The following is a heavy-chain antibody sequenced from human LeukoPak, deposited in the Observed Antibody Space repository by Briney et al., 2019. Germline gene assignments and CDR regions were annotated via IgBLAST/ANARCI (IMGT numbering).Heavy chain of an antibody. CDR2: IIHSGST. V-gene: IGHV4-34*12. Sequence: SETLSLTCAVYGGSFSGYYWSWIRQPPGKGLEWIGEIIHSGSTNYNPSLKSRVTISVDTSKNQFSLKLSSVTAADTAVYYCARQLKTHYDFWSGPNWFDPWGQGTLVTVSS. CDR1: GGSFSGYY. CDR3: ARQLKTHYDFWSGPNWFDP. J-gene: IGHJ5*02. D-gene: IGHD3-3*01.